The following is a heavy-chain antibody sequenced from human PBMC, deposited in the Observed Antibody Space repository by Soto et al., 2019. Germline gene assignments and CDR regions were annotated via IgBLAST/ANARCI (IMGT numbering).Heavy chain of an antibody. Sequence: GGSLRLSCAASGFTFSSYGMHWVRQAPGKGLGWVAVIWYDGSNKYYADSVKGRFTISRDNSKNTLYLQMNSLRAEDTAVYYCARESTIFEYSSSTHFDYWGQGTLVTVSS. V-gene: IGHV3-33*01. CDR2: IWYDGSNK. D-gene: IGHD6-6*01. J-gene: IGHJ4*02. CDR3: ARESTIFEYSSSTHFDY. CDR1: GFTFSSYG.